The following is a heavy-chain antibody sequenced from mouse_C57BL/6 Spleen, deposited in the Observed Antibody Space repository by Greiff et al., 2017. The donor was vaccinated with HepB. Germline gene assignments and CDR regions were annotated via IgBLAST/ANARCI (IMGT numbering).Heavy chain of an antibody. V-gene: IGHV1-19*01. Sequence: EVKLQESGPVLVKPGASVKMSCKASGYTFTDYYMNWVKQSHGKSLEWIGVINPYNGGTSYNQKLKCKATLTVDKSSSTAYMELNSLTSEDSAVYYCARRSYYGYDEQSWFAYWGQGTLVTVSA. CDR3: ARRSYYGYDEQSWFAY. CDR2: INPYNGGT. D-gene: IGHD2-2*01. J-gene: IGHJ3*01. CDR1: GYTFTDYY.